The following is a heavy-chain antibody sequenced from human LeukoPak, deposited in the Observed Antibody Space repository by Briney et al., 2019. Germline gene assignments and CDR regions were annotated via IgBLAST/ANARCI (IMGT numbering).Heavy chain of an antibody. CDR2: ISYDGSDK. D-gene: IGHD2-2*01. J-gene: IGHJ6*02. CDR3: AKDRSSTYYGMDV. Sequence: GRSLRLSSKASGLTFSSYGMHWVRQAPGKGLEWVAVISYDGSDKYYADSVKGRFSISRDNSKNMLYLYMHSLRAEDTAVFYCAKDRSSTYYGMDVWGQGTTVIVSS. CDR1: GLTFSSYG. V-gene: IGHV3-30*18.